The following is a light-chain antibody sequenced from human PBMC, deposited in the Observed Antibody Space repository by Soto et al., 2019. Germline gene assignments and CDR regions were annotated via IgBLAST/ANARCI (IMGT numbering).Light chain of an antibody. CDR1: QSISSY. J-gene: IGKJ1*01. Sequence: DIQMTQSPSTLSASVGDRVTITCRASQSISSYLAWYQQRPGKAPKLLIYKASSLDSGVPSRFSGSGSGTEFTLTINSLQPDDFANYYCQQYNTCSTFGQGTKVEIK. CDR2: KAS. V-gene: IGKV1-5*03. CDR3: QQYNTCST.